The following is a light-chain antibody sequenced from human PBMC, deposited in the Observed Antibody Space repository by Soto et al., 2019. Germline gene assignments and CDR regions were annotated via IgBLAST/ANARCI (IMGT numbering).Light chain of an antibody. CDR3: QHYGETPIT. Sequence: EIVLTQSPGTLSLSPGGRATLSCRASQSVSRRLAWYQHRPGQPPRLLISGASMRASGVPVRFSGSGSGTDFTLTISRLEPEDFAVYYCQHYGETPITFGLGTRLEV. CDR2: GAS. J-gene: IGKJ5*01. CDR1: QSVSRR. V-gene: IGKV3-20*01.